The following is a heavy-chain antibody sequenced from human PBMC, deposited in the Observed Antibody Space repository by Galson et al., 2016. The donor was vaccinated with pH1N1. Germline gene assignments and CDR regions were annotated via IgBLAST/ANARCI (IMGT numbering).Heavy chain of an antibody. CDR3: AKWGGWNAFEI. Sequence: SVKVSCKASGGTFNSDSINWVRQAPGQGLEWMGGIIPLSDAAKHPQKFQGRVTITTDRSTRTTYMEMSSLRYEDTAVYFCAKWGGWNAFEIWGQGTMITVSS. J-gene: IGHJ3*02. CDR2: IIPLSDAA. V-gene: IGHV1-69*05. D-gene: IGHD3-16*01. CDR1: GGTFNSDS.